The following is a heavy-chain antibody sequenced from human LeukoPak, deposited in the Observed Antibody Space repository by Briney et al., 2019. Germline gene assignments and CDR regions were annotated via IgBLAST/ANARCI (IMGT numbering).Heavy chain of an antibody. Sequence: ASVKVSCKVSGYTLTELSMHWVRQAPGKGLEWMGGFDPEDGETIYAQKFQGRVTMTEDTPTDTAYMELSSLRSEDTAVYYCRGILTGRTYYGMDVWGQGTTVTVSS. D-gene: IGHD3-9*01. V-gene: IGHV1-24*01. CDR3: RGILTGRTYYGMDV. J-gene: IGHJ6*02. CDR2: FDPEDGET. CDR1: GYTLTELS.